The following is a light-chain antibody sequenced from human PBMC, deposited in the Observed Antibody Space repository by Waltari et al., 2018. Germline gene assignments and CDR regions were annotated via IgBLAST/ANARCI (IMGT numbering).Light chain of an antibody. CDR2: DPS. CDR3: QQRNNWPVT. Sequence: EVVLTQSPATLSLSPGERATLSCRASQNIISYLAWYQQKPGQSPRLLVYDPSNRAPGIPARFSGSGFGTDFTLTISSLEPEDFAVYYCQQRNNWPVTFGQGTKVEIK. J-gene: IGKJ1*01. CDR1: QNIISY. V-gene: IGKV3-11*01.